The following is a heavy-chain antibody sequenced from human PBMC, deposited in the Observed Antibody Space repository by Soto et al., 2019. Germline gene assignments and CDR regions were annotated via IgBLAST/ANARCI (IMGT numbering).Heavy chain of an antibody. CDR1: GGTFSSYT. D-gene: IGHD6-13*01. J-gene: IGHJ4*02. V-gene: IGHV1-69*02. CDR3: ARVYERESWYHRRGYYFDY. Sequence: QVQLVQSGAEVKKPGSSVKVSCKASGGTFSSYTISWVRQAPGQGLEWMGRIIPILGIANYAQKFQGRVTITADKSTSTAYMELSSLRSEDTAVYYCARVYERESWYHRRGYYFDYWGQGTLVTVSS. CDR2: IIPILGIA.